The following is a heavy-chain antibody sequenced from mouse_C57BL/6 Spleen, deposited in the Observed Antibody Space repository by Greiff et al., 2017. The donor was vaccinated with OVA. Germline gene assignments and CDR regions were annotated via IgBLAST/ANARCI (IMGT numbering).Heavy chain of an antibody. V-gene: IGHV3-6*01. CDR1: GYSITSGYY. CDR3: ASDGYYLTFY. Sequence: EVQLQQSGPGLVKPSQSLSLTCSVTGYSITSGYYWNWIRQFPGNKLEWMGYISYDGSNNYNPSLKNRISITRDTSKNQFFLKLNSVTTEDTATCYCASDGYYLTFYWGQGTSVTVSS. J-gene: IGHJ4*01. D-gene: IGHD2-3*01. CDR2: ISYDGSN.